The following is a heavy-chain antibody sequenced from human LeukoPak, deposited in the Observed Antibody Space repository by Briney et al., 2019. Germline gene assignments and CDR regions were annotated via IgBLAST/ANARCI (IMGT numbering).Heavy chain of an antibody. V-gene: IGHV3-48*03. J-gene: IGHJ4*02. CDR2: ISSSGSTI. Sequence: HPGGSLRLSCAASGFTFSSYEMNWVRQAPGKGLEWVSYISSSGSTIYYADSVKGRFTISRDNAKNTLYLQMNSLRVEDTAVYFCARKHFGGHGYDYWGQGTLVTVSS. D-gene: IGHD4/OR15-4a*01. CDR3: ARKHFGGHGYDY. CDR1: GFTFSSYE.